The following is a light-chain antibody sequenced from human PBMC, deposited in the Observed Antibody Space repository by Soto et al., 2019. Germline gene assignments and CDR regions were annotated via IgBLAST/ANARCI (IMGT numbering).Light chain of an antibody. CDR2: DAS. V-gene: IGKV3-11*01. J-gene: IGKJ1*01. CDR1: QNVGSY. Sequence: EIVLTQSPATLSLSPGESAILSCRASQNVGSYLTWYVQKPGQAPRLLIYDASHRATGVPDRFTGSGSATDFTLTISSLQFEDSAVYFCQQYKNWPPWTFGQGTKVDIK. CDR3: QQYKNWPPWT.